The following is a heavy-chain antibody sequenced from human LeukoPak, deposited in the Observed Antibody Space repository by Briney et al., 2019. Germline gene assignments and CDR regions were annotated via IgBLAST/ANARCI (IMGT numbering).Heavy chain of an antibody. J-gene: IGHJ4*02. Sequence: GGSLRLSCAASGFTFSSYSMNWVRQAPGKGLEWVSSISSSSSYIYYADSVKGRFTISRDNAKNSLYLQMNSLRAEDTAVYYCARNERWLQSAGYWGQGTLSPSPQ. V-gene: IGHV3-21*01. CDR2: ISSSSSYI. CDR1: GFTFSSYS. CDR3: ARNERWLQSAGY. D-gene: IGHD5-24*01.